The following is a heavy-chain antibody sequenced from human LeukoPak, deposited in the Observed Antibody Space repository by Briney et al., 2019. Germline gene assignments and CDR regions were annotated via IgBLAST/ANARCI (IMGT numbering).Heavy chain of an antibody. Sequence: RGSLRLSCAASGVTFSSYSMNWVRQAPGKGLEWVSYISSSSSTIYYADSVKGRFNISRDNAKNSLYLKMNSLRDEDTAVYYCARAGDYYDRRYFDYWGQGTLVTVSS. CDR2: ISSSSSTI. CDR3: ARAGDYYDRRYFDY. CDR1: GVTFSSYS. D-gene: IGHD3-22*01. J-gene: IGHJ4*02. V-gene: IGHV3-48*02.